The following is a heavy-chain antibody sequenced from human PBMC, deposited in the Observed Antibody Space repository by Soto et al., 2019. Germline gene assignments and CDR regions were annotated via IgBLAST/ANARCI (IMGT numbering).Heavy chain of an antibody. V-gene: IGHV4-34*01. CDR2: VNHSGST. CDR3: AKGALDYDPGSGPINGGMDF. Sequence: QVQLQQWGAGLSKPSEPLSLTCAVSGGSFSDYSWNWDWIRQPPGKGLEWFGEVNHSGSTSHNPYLKMRDSPSLDTSKNQLTLILTSVTAADTAVYSCAKGALDYDPGSGPINGGMDFWGQGTTVTVSS. J-gene: IGHJ6*02. D-gene: IGHD3-16*01. CDR1: GGSFSDYS.